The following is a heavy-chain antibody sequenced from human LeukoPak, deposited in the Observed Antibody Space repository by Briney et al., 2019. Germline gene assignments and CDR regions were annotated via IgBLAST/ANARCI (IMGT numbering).Heavy chain of an antibody. CDR1: GGSISSSSYY. J-gene: IGHJ3*02. CDR2: IYYSGST. Sequence: SETVSLTCTVSGGSISSSSYYWGWIRQPPGKGLEWIGSIYYSGSTYYNPSLKSRVTISVDTSKNQFSLKLSSVTAADTAVYYCARLGTYYYDSSGYPDIWGQGTMVTVSS. V-gene: IGHV4-39*01. D-gene: IGHD3-22*01. CDR3: ARLGTYYYDSSGYPDI.